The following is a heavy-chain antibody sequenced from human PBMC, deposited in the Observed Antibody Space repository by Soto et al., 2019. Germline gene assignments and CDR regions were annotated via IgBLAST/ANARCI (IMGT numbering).Heavy chain of an antibody. CDR2: INHSGST. D-gene: IGHD3-10*01. J-gene: IGHJ4*02. V-gene: IGHV4-34*01. CDR3: ARGVSITMVRGALYYFGY. CDR1: GGSFSGYY. Sequence: SETLSLTCAVYGGSFSGYYWSWIRQPPGQGLEWIGEINHSGSTNYNPSLKSRVTISVDTSKNQFSRKLSSVTAADTAVYYCARGVSITMVRGALYYFGYWGQGTLVTVSS.